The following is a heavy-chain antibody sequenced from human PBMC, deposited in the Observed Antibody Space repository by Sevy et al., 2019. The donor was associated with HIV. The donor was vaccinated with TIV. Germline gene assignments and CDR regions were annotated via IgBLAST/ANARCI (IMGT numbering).Heavy chain of an antibody. V-gene: IGHV4-4*07. CDR1: GGSISSYY. D-gene: IGHD3-10*01. J-gene: IGHJ6*02. CDR3: ARDRDVVNTMVRGVKDLYCYYGMDV. Sequence: SETLSLTCTVSGGSISSYYWSWIRQPAGKGLEWIGRIYTSGSTNYNPSLKSRVTMSVDTSKNQFSLKLSAVTAADTAVYYCARDRDVVNTMVRGVKDLYCYYGMDVLVQGTTVTVSS. CDR2: IYTSGST.